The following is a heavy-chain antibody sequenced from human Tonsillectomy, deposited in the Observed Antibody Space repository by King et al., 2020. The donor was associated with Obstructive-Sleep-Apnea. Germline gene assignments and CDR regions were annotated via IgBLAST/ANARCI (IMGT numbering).Heavy chain of an antibody. V-gene: IGHV4-59*01. J-gene: IGHJ4*02. D-gene: IGHD5-18*01. CDR3: AGGLNCSYGGFDY. Sequence: VQLQESGPGLVKPSETLSLTCTVPGGSISSYYWSWIRQPPGKGLEWIGYIYYSGSTNYNPSLKSRVTISVDTSKNQFSLKLSTVTAADTAVYYCAGGLNCSYGGFDYWGQGTLVTVSS. CDR1: GGSISSYY. CDR2: IYYSGST.